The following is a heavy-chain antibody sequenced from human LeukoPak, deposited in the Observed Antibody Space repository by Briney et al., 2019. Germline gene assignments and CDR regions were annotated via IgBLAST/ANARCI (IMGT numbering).Heavy chain of an antibody. D-gene: IGHD3-22*01. Sequence: PSETRSLTCNVSGGSISSYYWSWIRQPPGKGLEWIGYIYTSGSTNYNPTLKSRVTISVDTSKNQFSLKLSSVTAADTAVYYCARHLGYYYDSSGYWGGYYMDVWGKGTTVTVSS. CDR2: IYTSGST. V-gene: IGHV4-4*09. CDR3: ARHLGYYYDSSGYWGGYYMDV. J-gene: IGHJ6*03. CDR1: GGSISSYY.